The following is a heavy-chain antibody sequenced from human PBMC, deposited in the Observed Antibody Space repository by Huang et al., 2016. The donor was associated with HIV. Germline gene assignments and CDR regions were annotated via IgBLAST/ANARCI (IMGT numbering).Heavy chain of an antibody. V-gene: IGHV1-69*01. J-gene: IGHJ6*02. CDR1: GGSNSDYA. CDR2: VIPIRATG. CDR3: ARTLPGAKFYFYYGMDV. D-gene: IGHD2-2*01. Sequence: QVQLVQSGAEVKKPGSSVKVSCKASGGSNSDYAISWVRQAPGQGLEWMGGVIPIRATGSPAQKFQGRVTITADESSRTAYMELSSLRSEDTAVYYCARTLPGAKFYFYYGMDVWGQGTTVTVSS.